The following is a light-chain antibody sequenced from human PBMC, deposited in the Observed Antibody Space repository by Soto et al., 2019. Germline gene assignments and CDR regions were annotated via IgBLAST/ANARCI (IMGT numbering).Light chain of an antibody. CDR3: SSYSTTSTLV. J-gene: IGLJ1*01. Sequence: QSALTQPASVSGSPGQSVPISCTGASSDAGGYDYVSWYQQHPGKAPKLILYEVNNRPSGVSNHFSGSKSGNTASLIISGLQADDEADYYCSSYSTTSTLVFGSGTKVTVL. V-gene: IGLV2-14*01. CDR1: SSDAGGYDY. CDR2: EVN.